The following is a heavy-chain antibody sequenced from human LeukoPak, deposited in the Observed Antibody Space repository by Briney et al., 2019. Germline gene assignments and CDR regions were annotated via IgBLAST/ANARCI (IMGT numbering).Heavy chain of an antibody. D-gene: IGHD2-2*01. CDR3: ARDYCDSASCYTIPGY. J-gene: IGHJ4*02. V-gene: IGHV3-30*04. Sequence: TGGSLRLSCAASGFTFRSYAMHWVRQAPGKGLEWLAVISYDESKKYYADSVKGRFTISRDKSKSTLYLQMDTLRTEDTAMYYCARDYCDSASCYTIPGYWGQGTLVTVSS. CDR2: ISYDESKK. CDR1: GFTFRSYA.